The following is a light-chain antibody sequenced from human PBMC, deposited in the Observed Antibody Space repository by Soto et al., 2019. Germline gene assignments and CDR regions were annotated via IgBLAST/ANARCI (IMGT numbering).Light chain of an antibody. CDR2: KDS. CDR3: QSADSSGYV. V-gene: IGLV3-25*03. Sequence: SYELTQPPSVSVSPGQTARITCSGDALPKQYAYWYQQKPGQAPVLVIYKDSERPSGIPERFSDSSSGTTVTLTISGVQAEDEADYYCQSADSSGYVFGTGTKLTVL. J-gene: IGLJ1*01. CDR1: ALPKQY.